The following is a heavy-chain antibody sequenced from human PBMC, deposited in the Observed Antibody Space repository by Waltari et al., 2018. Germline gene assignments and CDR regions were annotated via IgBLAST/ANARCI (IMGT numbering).Heavy chain of an antibody. D-gene: IGHD6-13*01. V-gene: IGHV3-7*01. Sequence: EVQLVESGGGLVQPGGSLRLSCAASGFTFSSDWMSWVRQAPGKGLEWVANIKQDGSEKYYVDSVKGRFTISRDNAKNSLYLQMNSLRAEDTAVYYCARRSSLDYWGQGTLVTVSS. CDR2: IKQDGSEK. CDR3: ARRSSLDY. J-gene: IGHJ4*02. CDR1: GFTFSSDW.